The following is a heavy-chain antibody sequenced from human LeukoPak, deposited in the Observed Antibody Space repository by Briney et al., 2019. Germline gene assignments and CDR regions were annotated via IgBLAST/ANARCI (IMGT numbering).Heavy chain of an antibody. CDR2: FDPEDGET. J-gene: IGHJ3*01. V-gene: IGHV1-24*01. CDR3: STWRGGAFDF. Sequence: ASVRVSCKVSGYTLTKLYTHWVRLAPGKGLEWMGGFDPEDGETIYAQKFQGRVTLTEDTSTDTAYMELSSLRSEDTAVYYCSTWRGGAFDFWGQGTMVTVSS. CDR1: GYTLTKLY. D-gene: IGHD3-16*01.